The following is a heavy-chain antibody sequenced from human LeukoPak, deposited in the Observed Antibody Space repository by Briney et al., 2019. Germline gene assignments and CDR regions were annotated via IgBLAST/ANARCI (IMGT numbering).Heavy chain of an antibody. CDR3: ARVNYYDSSGYDEYFQH. D-gene: IGHD3-22*01. Sequence: SETLSLTCTVSGGSISSSSYYWGWIRQPPGKGLEWIGSIYYSGSTYYNPSLKSRVTISVDTSKNQFSLKLSSVTAADTAVYYCARVNYYDSSGYDEYFQHWGQGTLVTVSS. V-gene: IGHV4-39*07. J-gene: IGHJ1*01. CDR2: IYYSGST. CDR1: GGSISSSSYY.